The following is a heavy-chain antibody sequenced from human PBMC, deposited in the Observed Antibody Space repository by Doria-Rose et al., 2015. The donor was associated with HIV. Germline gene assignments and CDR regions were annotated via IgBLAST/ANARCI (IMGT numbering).Heavy chain of an antibody. Sequence: PGQGLEWMGIINPRGGSTSYAQKFQGRVTMTRDTSTSTVYMELRSLRSEDTAMYYCAREAGTADWFDPWGQGTLVTVSS. CDR3: AREAGTADWFDP. V-gene: IGHV1-46*01. D-gene: IGHD2-21*02. J-gene: IGHJ5*02. CDR2: INPRGGST.